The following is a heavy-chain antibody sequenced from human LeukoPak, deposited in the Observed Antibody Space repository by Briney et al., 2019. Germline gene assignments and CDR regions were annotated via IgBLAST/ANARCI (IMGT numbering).Heavy chain of an antibody. J-gene: IGHJ4*02. CDR1: GGSFSGYY. D-gene: IGHD1-26*01. Sequence: SETLSLTCAVYGGSFSGYYWSWIRQPPGKGLEWIGEINPSGSTNYSPSLKSRVTMSVDTSRKQFSPNLTSVTAADTAVYYCAKGITYYPIKYWGQGALVTVS. CDR2: INPSGST. CDR3: AKGITYYPIKY. V-gene: IGHV4-34*01.